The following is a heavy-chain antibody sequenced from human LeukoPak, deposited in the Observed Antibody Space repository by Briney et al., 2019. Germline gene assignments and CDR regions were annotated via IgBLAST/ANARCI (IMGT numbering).Heavy chain of an antibody. J-gene: IGHJ6*03. V-gene: IGHV4-38-2*02. CDR1: GYSISSGYY. D-gene: IGHD3-16*01. Sequence: SETLSLTCTVSGYSISSGYYWGWIRQPPGKGLEWIGSISASGSTDYNPSLKSRVTISVDTSKNQFSLKLSSVTAADTAVYYCARWGVARTNYYYYYMDVWGKGTTVTVSS. CDR3: ARWGVARTNYYYYYMDV. CDR2: ISASGST.